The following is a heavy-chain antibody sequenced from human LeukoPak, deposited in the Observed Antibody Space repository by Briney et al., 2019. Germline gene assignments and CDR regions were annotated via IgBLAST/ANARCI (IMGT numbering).Heavy chain of an antibody. V-gene: IGHV1-18*01. CDR2: ISGYNGNI. D-gene: IGHD3-10*01. Sequence: ASVTVSCKASGYTFTSYGVNWVRQAPGQGLEWMGWISGYNGNIKYAQKLQGRVTMTTDTSTSTAYMELRSLRSDDTAVYYCARVLLHGSGRQSWFDPWGQGTLVTVSS. CDR1: GYTFTSYG. J-gene: IGHJ5*02. CDR3: ARVLLHGSGRQSWFDP.